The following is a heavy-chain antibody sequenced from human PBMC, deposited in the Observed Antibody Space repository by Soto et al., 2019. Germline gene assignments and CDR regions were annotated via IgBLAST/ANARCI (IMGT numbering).Heavy chain of an antibody. J-gene: IGHJ4*01. CDR2: ISGTDGNT. CDR3: TNPARGGWFWFYFDY. D-gene: IGHD6-19*01. V-gene: IGHV3-23*01. CDR1: GLTFVSYD. Sequence: EVQLLESGGGLVQPGGSLRLSCAASGLTFVSYDMSWVRQAPGKGLEWVSGISGTDGNTYYADSVKGRFTISRDNSTNTLFLQMNSLRAEDTAVYYCTNPARGGWFWFYFDYWGHGTLVTVSS.